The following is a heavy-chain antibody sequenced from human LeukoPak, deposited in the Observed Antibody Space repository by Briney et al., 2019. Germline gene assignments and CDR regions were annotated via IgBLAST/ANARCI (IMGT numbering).Heavy chain of an antibody. CDR3: ARVQGGGSAYYYMDV. CDR2: INHSGST. J-gene: IGHJ6*03. D-gene: IGHD2-15*01. V-gene: IGHV4-4*02. CDR1: GGSISSSNW. Sequence: SGTLSLTCAVSGGSISSSNWWNWVRQPPGKGLEWIGEINHSGSTNYNPSLKSRVTISVDTSKNQFSLKLSSVTAADTAVYYCARVQGGGSAYYYMDVWGKGTTVTVSS.